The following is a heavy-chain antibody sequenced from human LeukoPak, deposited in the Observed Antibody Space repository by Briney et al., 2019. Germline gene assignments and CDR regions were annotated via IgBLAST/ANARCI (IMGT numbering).Heavy chain of an antibody. V-gene: IGHV5-51*01. CDR3: ARHVGYSSSLDAFDI. CDR1: GYSFTSYW. D-gene: IGHD6-13*01. CDR2: IYPGDSDT. J-gene: IGHJ3*02. Sequence: LGESLKISCKGSGYSFTSYWIGWVRQMPGKGLEWMGIIYPGDSDTRYSPSFQGQVTIPADKSISTAYLQWSSLKASDTAMYYCARHVGYSSSLDAFDIWGQGTMVTVSS.